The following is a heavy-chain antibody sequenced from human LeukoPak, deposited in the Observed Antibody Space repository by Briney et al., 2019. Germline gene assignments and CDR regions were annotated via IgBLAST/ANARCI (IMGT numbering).Heavy chain of an antibody. CDR1: GGSFSGYY. CDR3: ARGGYSPPHFVY. V-gene: IGHV4-34*01. Sequence: SETLSLTCAVYGGSFSGYYWSWIRQPPGKGLEWIGEINHSGSTNYNPSLKSRVTISVDTSKNQFSLKLSSVTAADTAVYYCARGGYSPPHFVYWGQGTLVTVSS. D-gene: IGHD1-26*01. CDR2: INHSGST. J-gene: IGHJ4*02.